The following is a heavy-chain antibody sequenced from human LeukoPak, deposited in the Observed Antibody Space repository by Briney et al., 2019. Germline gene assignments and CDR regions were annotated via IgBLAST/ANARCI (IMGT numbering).Heavy chain of an antibody. CDR1: GASISGHY. CDR3: ARDRISINALDM. V-gene: IGHV4-59*11. J-gene: IGHJ3*02. Sequence: SETLSLTCTVSGASISGHYLTWLRQPPGKGLEWIGYISHIGSTNYNPSLKSRVTKSVDTSKNQFSLKLTSVTAADTAVYYCARDRISINALDMWGQGTMVTVSS. D-gene: IGHD1-14*01. CDR2: ISHIGST.